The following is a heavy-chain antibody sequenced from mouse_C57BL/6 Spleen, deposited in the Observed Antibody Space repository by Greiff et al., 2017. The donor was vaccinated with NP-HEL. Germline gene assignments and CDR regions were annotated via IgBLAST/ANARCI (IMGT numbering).Heavy chain of an antibody. CDR2: IWSGGST. J-gene: IGHJ1*03. Sequence: VKLVESGPGLVQPSQSLSITCTVSGFSLTSYGVHWVRQSPGKGLEWLGVIWSGGSTDYNAAFISRLSISKDNSKSQVFFKMNSLQADDTAIYYCARNGELGRYFDVWGTGTTVTVSS. V-gene: IGHV2-2*01. CDR1: GFSLTSYG. CDR3: ARNGELGRYFDV. D-gene: IGHD4-1*01.